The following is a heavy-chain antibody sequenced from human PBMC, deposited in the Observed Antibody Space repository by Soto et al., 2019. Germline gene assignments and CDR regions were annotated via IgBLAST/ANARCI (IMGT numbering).Heavy chain of an antibody. CDR2: INHSGST. Sequence: PSETLSLTCAVYGGSFSGYYWSWIRKPPGKGLQWIGEINHSGSTNYNPSLKSRVTISVDTSKNQFSLKLSSVTAADSEVYYCARRYGGDCDYWGQGSPGTVAS. CDR3: ARRYGGDCDY. CDR1: GGSFSGYY. V-gene: IGHV4-34*01. D-gene: IGHD3-16*01. J-gene: IGHJ4*02.